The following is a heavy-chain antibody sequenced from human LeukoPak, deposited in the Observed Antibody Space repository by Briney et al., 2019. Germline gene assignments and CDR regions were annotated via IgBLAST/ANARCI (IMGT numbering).Heavy chain of an antibody. J-gene: IGHJ3*02. V-gene: IGHV4-39*07. CDR3: ARDLTMITFGGVLDLGAFDI. CDR2: IYYSGST. Sequence: PSETLSLTCTVSGGSISSSSYYWGWIRQPPGKGLEWIGSIYYSGSTYYNPSLKSRVTISVDTSKNQFSLKLSSVTAADTAVYYCARDLTMITFGGVLDLGAFDIWGQGTMVTVSS. D-gene: IGHD3-16*01. CDR1: GGSISSSSYY.